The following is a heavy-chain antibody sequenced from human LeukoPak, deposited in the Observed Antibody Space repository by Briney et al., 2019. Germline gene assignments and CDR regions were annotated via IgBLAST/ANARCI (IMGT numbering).Heavy chain of an antibody. CDR1: GYTFTSYY. D-gene: IGHD3-16*01. CDR2: IIPILGIA. CDR3: ARGSGWAPPDNWFDP. Sequence: ASVKVSCKASGYTFTSYYMHWVRQAPGQGLEWMGRIIPILGIANYAQKFQGRVTITADKSTSTAYMELSSLRSEDTAVYYCARGSGWAPPDNWFDPWGQGTLVTVSS. V-gene: IGHV1-69*04. J-gene: IGHJ5*02.